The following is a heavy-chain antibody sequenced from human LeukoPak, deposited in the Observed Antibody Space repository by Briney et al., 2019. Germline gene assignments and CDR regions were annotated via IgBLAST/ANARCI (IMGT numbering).Heavy chain of an antibody. D-gene: IGHD2-21*01. CDR2: ISYDGNTK. Sequence: GGSLRLSCAASGFTFSNYGMHWVRQAPGKGLEWVAVISYDGNTKYYVDSVKGRFTISRDNSKNTLFLQMNSLRAEDTAVYYCAKYRIPTYYGMDVWGQGTTVTVSS. CDR1: GFTFSNYG. J-gene: IGHJ6*02. CDR3: AKYRIPTYYGMDV. V-gene: IGHV3-30*18.